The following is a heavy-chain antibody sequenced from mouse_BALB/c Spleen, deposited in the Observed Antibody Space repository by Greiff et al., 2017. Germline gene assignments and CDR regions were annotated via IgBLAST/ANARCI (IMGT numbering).Heavy chain of an antibody. CDR1: GFTFSSFG. Sequence: EVKLVESGGGLVQPGGSRKLSCAASGFTFSSFGMHWVRQAPEKGLEWVAYISSGSSTIYYADTVKGRFTISRDNPKNTLFLQMTSLRSEDTAMYYCARSSFYYPFAYWGQGTLVTVSA. V-gene: IGHV5-17*02. J-gene: IGHJ3*01. CDR3: ARSSFYYPFAY. CDR2: ISSGSSTI. D-gene: IGHD2-1*01.